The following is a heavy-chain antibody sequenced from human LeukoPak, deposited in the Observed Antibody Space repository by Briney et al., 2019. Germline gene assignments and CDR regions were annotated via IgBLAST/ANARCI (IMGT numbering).Heavy chain of an antibody. CDR1: GYSFTNYW. CDR3: ARRSIGVFDS. J-gene: IGHJ5*01. D-gene: IGHD3-22*01. Sequence: MTGESLKISCEGSGYSFTNYWIGWVRQMPGKGLQWMGIIYPGDSETKHSPSFQGQVILSADKSISTAYLQLSSLKASGTAIYYCARRSIGVFDSWGQGTLVTVSS. CDR2: IYPGDSET. V-gene: IGHV5-51*01.